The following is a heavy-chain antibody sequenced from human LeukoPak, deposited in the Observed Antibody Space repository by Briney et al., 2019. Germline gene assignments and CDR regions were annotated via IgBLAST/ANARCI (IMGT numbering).Heavy chain of an antibody. CDR2: INSDGSRT. D-gene: IGHD6-6*01. V-gene: IGHV3-74*01. CDR1: GFTFSSYW. CDR3: ARLSIAGGIDP. Sequence: GGSLRLSCAVSGFTFSSYWMHWVRQAPGKGLVWVSRINSDGSRTSYADSVKGRFTISRDNAKNTLYLQMNSLRAEDTAVYYCARLSIAGGIDPWGQGTLVTVSS. J-gene: IGHJ5*02.